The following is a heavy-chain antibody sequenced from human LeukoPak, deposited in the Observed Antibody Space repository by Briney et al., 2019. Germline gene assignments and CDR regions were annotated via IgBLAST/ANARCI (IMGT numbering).Heavy chain of an antibody. D-gene: IGHD2-15*01. J-gene: IGHJ4*02. CDR2: IYYSGST. Sequence: SETLSLTCTVSGGSISSGGYYWSWIRQHPGKGLEWIGYIYYSGSTYYNPSLKSRVTISVDTSKNQFSLKLSSVTAADTAVYYCARASYCSGGSCYSGGYYWGQGTLVTVSS. CDR3: ARASYCSGGSCYSGGYY. V-gene: IGHV4-31*03. CDR1: GGSISSGGYY.